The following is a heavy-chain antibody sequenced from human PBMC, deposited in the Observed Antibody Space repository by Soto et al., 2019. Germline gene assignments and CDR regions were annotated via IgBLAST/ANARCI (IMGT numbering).Heavy chain of an antibody. CDR3: ARDVPDTSLFFYYYGMDV. CDR2: ISTDNGNT. D-gene: IGHD2-21*01. Sequence: QVPLVQSGAEVRKPGASVKVSCKASGYSFTSYGISWVRQAPGQGLEWMGWISTDNGNTNYAHNLQGRVSMTIDPSTSTAYMELWSLGSDDTAVYYCARDVPDTSLFFYYYGMDVWGQGTTGTVS. J-gene: IGHJ6*02. CDR1: GYSFTSYG. V-gene: IGHV1-18*01.